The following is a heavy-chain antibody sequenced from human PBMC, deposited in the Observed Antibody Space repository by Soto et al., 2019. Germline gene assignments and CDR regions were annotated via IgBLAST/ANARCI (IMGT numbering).Heavy chain of an antibody. J-gene: IGHJ4*02. CDR3: AKGPEYDILTGCDY. D-gene: IGHD3-9*01. CDR1: GFTFSLSA. CDR2: LSGGGSTT. Sequence: EVQLLESGGGFVQPGESLRLSCAASGFTFSLSAMSWVRQAPGRGLDWVSSLSGGGSTTDYADSVKGRFTISRDNSKNTVHLQMNSLRAVYTAVYYCAKGPEYDILTGCDYWGQGALVTVSS. V-gene: IGHV3-23*01.